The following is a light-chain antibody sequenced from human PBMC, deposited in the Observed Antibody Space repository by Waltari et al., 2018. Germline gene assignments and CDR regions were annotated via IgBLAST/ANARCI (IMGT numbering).Light chain of an antibody. V-gene: IGKV1-5*03. CDR1: QSISSW. J-gene: IGKJ2*01. CDR3: HQYNSYSPFT. Sequence: DIEMTQSPSTLSASIGDRVTITCRASQSISSWLAWYQQKPGKAPKLLIFRSSSVASGVPSRFSGSGSGTELTLTISSLQPDDFAIYYCHQYNSYSPFTFGQGTRLDI. CDR2: RSS.